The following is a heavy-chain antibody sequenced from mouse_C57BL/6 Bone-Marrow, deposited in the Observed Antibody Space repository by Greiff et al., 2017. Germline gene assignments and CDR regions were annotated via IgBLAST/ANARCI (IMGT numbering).Heavy chain of an antibody. CDR2: ILPGSGST. J-gene: IGHJ1*03. Sequence: QVQLQQSGAELMKPGASVKLSCKATGYTFTGYWIEWVKQRPGHGLEWIGEILPGSGSTNYNEKFKGKATFTADTSSNTAYMQLSSLTTEDSAIYYGAREGFYSNYVYWYFDVWGTGTTVTVSS. V-gene: IGHV1-9*01. CDR3: AREGFYSNYVYWYFDV. CDR1: GYTFTGYW. D-gene: IGHD2-5*01.